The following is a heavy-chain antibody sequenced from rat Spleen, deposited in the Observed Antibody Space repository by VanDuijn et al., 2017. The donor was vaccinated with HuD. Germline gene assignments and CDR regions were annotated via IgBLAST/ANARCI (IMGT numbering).Heavy chain of an antibody. CDR3: ARHLREASGVMDV. Sequence: QVQLKESGPGLVQLSQTLSLTCTVSGFSLTNFGVTWVRQPPGKGLEWIGAIWSGGTTDYSSALKSRLSISRDTSKSQVLLKMNSLQTEDTAMYFCARHLREASGVMDVWGQGASVTVSS. D-gene: IGHD4-3*01. CDR1: GFSLTNFG. CDR2: IWSGGTT. J-gene: IGHJ4*01. V-gene: IGHV2-16*01.